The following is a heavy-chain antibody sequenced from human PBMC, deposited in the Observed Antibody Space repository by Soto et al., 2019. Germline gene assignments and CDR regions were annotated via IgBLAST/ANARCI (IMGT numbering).Heavy chain of an antibody. CDR2: IRSKPYGGTT. CDR3: TRASDCSGGSCFSSYDHYYYGMDV. J-gene: IGHJ6*02. Sequence: PGGSLRLSCTASGFTFGDYAVSWFRQAPVKGLEWVGFIRSKPYGGTTEYAASVKGRVTISRDDSKSIAYLQMNSLKTEDTAVYYCTRASDCSGGSCFSSYDHYYYGMDVWGQGTTVTVSS. CDR1: GFTFGDYA. V-gene: IGHV3-49*03. D-gene: IGHD2-15*01.